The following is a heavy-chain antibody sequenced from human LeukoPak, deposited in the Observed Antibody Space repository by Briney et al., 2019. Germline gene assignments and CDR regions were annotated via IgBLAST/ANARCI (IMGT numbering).Heavy chain of an antibody. CDR2: IYHSGST. V-gene: IGHV4-4*02. CDR1: GDSISMSNW. Sequence: SETLSLTCAFPGDSISMSNWWSWVRQPPGKGLEWIGEIYHSGSTNYNPSLKSRVTISIDKSKNQFSLKLSSVTAADTAVYYCAREYYYDSSGYYPPHAFDIWGQGTMVTVSS. CDR3: AREYYYDSSGYYPPHAFDI. J-gene: IGHJ3*02. D-gene: IGHD3-22*01.